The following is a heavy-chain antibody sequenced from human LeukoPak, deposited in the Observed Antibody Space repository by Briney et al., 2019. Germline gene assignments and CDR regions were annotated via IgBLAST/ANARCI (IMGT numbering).Heavy chain of an antibody. Sequence: ASVKVSCKASGYTFTSYYMHWVRQAPGQGLEWMGIINPSGGGTTYAQRFQGRVTMTRDTSTSTVYMELSSLRSEDTAVYYCARLAVAQTGLFDYWGQGTLVTVSS. CDR3: ARLAVAQTGLFDY. V-gene: IGHV1-46*01. D-gene: IGHD6-19*01. CDR2: INPSGGGT. J-gene: IGHJ4*02. CDR1: GYTFTSYY.